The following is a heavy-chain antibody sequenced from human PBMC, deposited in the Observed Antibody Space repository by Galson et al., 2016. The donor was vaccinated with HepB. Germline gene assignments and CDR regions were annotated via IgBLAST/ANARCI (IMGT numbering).Heavy chain of an antibody. V-gene: IGHV3-23*01. Sequence: SLRLSCAASGFALSSYALRWVRQAPGKGLEWVSVISGSGGTTYYADSVKGRFTISRDNSKNALYLQMNSLRAEDTAVYYCAKEPNYDFWSGHPFDYWGQGTLVTVSS. CDR1: GFALSSYA. J-gene: IGHJ4*02. CDR3: AKEPNYDFWSGHPFDY. D-gene: IGHD3-3*01. CDR2: ISGSGGTT.